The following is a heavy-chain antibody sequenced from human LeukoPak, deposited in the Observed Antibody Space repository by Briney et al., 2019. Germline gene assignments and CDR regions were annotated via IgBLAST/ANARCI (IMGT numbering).Heavy chain of an antibody. CDR2: IYSGGST. Sequence: GGSLRLSCAASGFTFSSYWMSWVRQAPGKGLEWVSVIYSGGSTYYADSVKGRFTISRDNSKSTLYIQMNSLRAEDTAVYFCASGSLWGQGTLGTVSS. CDR3: ASGSL. V-gene: IGHV3-53*01. CDR1: GFTFSSYW. J-gene: IGHJ4*02.